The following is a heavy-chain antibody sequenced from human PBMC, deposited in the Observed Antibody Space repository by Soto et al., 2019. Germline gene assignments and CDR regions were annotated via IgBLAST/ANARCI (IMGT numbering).Heavy chain of an antibody. CDR2: IYYSGST. J-gene: IGHJ5*02. D-gene: IGHD1-20*01. V-gene: IGHV4-59*02. Sequence: SETLSLTCTVSGGSVSSYYWSWIRQPPGRGLEWLAYIYYSGSTTYNPSLKSRLTMSVDTSKNLFSLNLRSVTAADTAVYYCARLRISTNNYKWFDPWGQGTLVTVSS. CDR1: GGSVSSYY. CDR3: ARLRISTNNYKWFDP.